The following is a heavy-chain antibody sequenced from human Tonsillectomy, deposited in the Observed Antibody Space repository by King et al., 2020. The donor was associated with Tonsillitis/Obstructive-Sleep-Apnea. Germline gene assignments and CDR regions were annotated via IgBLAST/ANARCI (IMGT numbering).Heavy chain of an antibody. CDR2: IHYSGST. CDR1: GGSISSSY. V-gene: IGHV4-59*01. J-gene: IGHJ3*02. D-gene: IGHD2-8*01. Sequence: QLQESGPGLVKPSETLSLTCTVSGGSISSSYCSWIRQPPGKGLEWSGDIHYSGSTNYNPSLKSRVTISLNTSKNQFSLKLSSVTAADTAVYYCARDMVLEAGGDAFDIWGQGTMVTVSS. CDR3: ARDMVLEAGGDAFDI.